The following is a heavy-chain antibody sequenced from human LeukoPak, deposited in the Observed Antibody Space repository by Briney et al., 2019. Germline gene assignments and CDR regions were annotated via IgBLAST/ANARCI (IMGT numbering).Heavy chain of an antibody. J-gene: IGHJ5*02. Sequence: ASVKVSCKASGYTFTGYYMHWVRQAPGQGLEWMGWINPNSGGTNYAQKLQGRVTMTTDTSTSTAYMELRSLRSDDTAVYYCARRPLAVAGRNWFDPWGQGTLVTVSS. CDR2: INPNSGGT. V-gene: IGHV1-2*02. D-gene: IGHD6-19*01. CDR3: ARRPLAVAGRNWFDP. CDR1: GYTFTGYY.